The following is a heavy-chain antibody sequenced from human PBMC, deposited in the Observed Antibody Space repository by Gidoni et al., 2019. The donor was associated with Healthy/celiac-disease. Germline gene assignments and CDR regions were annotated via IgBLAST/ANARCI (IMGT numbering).Heavy chain of an antibody. Sequence: QVQLVQSGAEVKKPGSSVKVSCKASGGTFSSYAISWVRQAPGQGLEWMGGIIPIFGTANYAQKFQGRVTITADESTSTAYMQLSSLRSEDTAVYYCARGPQGYDFWSGYNAFDIWGQGTMVTVSS. CDR3: ARGPQGYDFWSGYNAFDI. CDR2: IIPIFGTA. CDR1: GGTFSSYA. D-gene: IGHD3-3*01. V-gene: IGHV1-69*01. J-gene: IGHJ3*02.